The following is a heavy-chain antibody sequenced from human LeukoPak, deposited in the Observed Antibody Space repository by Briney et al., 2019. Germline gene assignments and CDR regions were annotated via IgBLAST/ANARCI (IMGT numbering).Heavy chain of an antibody. CDR2: INPSGGST. Sequence: ASVKVSCKAYGYTFTSYYMHWVRQAPGQGLEWMGIINPSGGSTSYAQKFQGRVTMTRDTSTSTVYMELSSLRSEDTAVYYCARVETPGGGAIDIWGQGTMVTVSS. CDR3: ARVETPGGGAIDI. CDR1: GYTFTSYY. J-gene: IGHJ3*02. V-gene: IGHV1-46*01. D-gene: IGHD2-15*01.